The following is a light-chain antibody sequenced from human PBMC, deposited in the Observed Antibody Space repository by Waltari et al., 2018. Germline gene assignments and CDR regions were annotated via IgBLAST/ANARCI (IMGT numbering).Light chain of an antibody. Sequence: QSALTQPASVSGSPGQSITISCTGTSSDVGAYNHVSWYQQHPGKAPKLMIFDVTERPPGVSDRFSCSKSGNTASLTISGLQAEDEADYYCSSYTGFSTCVFGSGT. CDR2: DVT. V-gene: IGLV2-14*03. CDR3: SSYTGFSTCV. J-gene: IGLJ1*01. CDR1: SSDVGAYNH.